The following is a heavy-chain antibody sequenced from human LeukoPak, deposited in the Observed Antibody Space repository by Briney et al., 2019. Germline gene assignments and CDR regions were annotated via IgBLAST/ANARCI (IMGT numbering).Heavy chain of an antibody. Sequence: PSQTLSLTCTVSGGSISSGSYYWSWIRQPAGKGLEWIGRIYTSGSTNYNPSLKSRVTISVDTSKNQFSLKLTSMTAADTAVYYCARTGGYMVWGVQNWFDPWGQGTLVTVSS. CDR3: ARTGGYMVWGVQNWFDP. J-gene: IGHJ5*02. CDR2: IYTSGST. D-gene: IGHD3-10*01. V-gene: IGHV4-61*02. CDR1: GGSISSGSYY.